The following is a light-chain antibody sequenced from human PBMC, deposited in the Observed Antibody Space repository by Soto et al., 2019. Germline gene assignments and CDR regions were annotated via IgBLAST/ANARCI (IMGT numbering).Light chain of an antibody. CDR1: NSDVGGYKY. CDR3: SSYTSSSTYV. V-gene: IGLV2-14*01. CDR2: EVN. J-gene: IGLJ1*01. Sequence: QSALTQPASVSGSPGQSITISCTGTNSDVGGYKYVSWYQQHPGKAPKLLIYEVNNRPSGVSNHFSGSKSGNTASLTISGLHAEDEADYYCSSYTSSSTYVFGTRTKVTVL.